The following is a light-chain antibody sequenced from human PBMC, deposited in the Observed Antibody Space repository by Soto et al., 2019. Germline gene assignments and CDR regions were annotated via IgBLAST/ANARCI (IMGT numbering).Light chain of an antibody. CDR3: ATWDDSLNGYV. J-gene: IGLJ1*01. CDR1: SSKIGSNA. V-gene: IGLV1-44*01. Sequence: QSVLTQPPSASGSPGQRVTISCSGSSSKIGSNAVNWYQQLPGTAPTLLIYSNNERPSGVPDRFSGSKSGTSASLAISGLQSEDEADYYCATWDDSLNGYVFGTGTKVTVL. CDR2: SNN.